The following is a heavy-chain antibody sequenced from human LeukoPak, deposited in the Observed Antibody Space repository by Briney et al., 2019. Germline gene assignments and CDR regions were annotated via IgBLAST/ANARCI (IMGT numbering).Heavy chain of an antibody. CDR3: ATLRRSGGYYVKPLDV. J-gene: IGHJ6*02. Sequence: NPSETLSLTCTVSGGSISSGTYYWGWIRQPPGKGLEWIGSIYYSGNTYYNPSLKSRVTISVDTSKNQFSLKLSSVTAADTAVYYCATLRRSGGYYVKPLDVWGQGTTVTVSS. V-gene: IGHV4-39*01. D-gene: IGHD1-26*01. CDR2: IYYSGNT. CDR1: GGSISSGTYY.